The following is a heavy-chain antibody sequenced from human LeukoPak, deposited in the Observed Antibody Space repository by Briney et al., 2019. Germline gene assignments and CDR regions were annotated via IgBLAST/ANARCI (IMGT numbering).Heavy chain of an antibody. CDR3: ARVAYCGGDCYPFDQ. D-gene: IGHD2-21*02. J-gene: IGHJ4*02. Sequence: SETLSLTCTVSGGSISGYHWSWIRQPPRKGLEWIGYIYYSGSTNTNPSLKSRVTISVDTSKNHFSLKLSSVTAADTAVYYRARVAYCGGDCYPFDQWGQGTLVTVSS. CDR1: GGSISGYH. CDR2: IYYSGST. V-gene: IGHV4-59*01.